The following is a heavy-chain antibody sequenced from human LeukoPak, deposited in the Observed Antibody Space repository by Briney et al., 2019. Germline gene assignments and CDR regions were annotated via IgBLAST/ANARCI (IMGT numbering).Heavy chain of an antibody. D-gene: IGHD3-16*02. Sequence: SETLSLTCAVYGGSFSGYYWSWIRQPPGKGLEWIGEINHSGSTNYNPSLKSRVTISVDTSKNQFSLTLSSVTAADTAVYYCARVIQRYDYVWGSYRYGMDVWGQGTTVTVSS. V-gene: IGHV4-34*01. CDR3: ARVIQRYDYVWGSYRYGMDV. CDR1: GGSFSGYY. J-gene: IGHJ6*02. CDR2: INHSGST.